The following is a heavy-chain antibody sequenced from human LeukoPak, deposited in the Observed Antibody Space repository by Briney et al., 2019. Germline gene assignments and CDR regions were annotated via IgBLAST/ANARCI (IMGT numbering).Heavy chain of an antibody. CDR3: ARGPIAARRAFYYFDY. J-gene: IGHJ4*02. V-gene: IGHV4-34*01. Sequence: SETLSLTCAVYGGSFSGYYWSWVRQPPGKGLEWIGDVNHSGSTNYNPSLKSRLTISVDTSKNQFSMKLSSVTAADTAVYYCARGPIAARRAFYYFDYWGQGTLVTVSS. CDR1: GGSFSGYY. CDR2: VNHSGST. D-gene: IGHD6-6*01.